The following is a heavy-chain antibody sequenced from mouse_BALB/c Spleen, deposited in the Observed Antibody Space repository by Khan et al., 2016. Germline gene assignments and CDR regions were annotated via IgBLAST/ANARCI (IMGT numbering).Heavy chain of an antibody. Sequence: QVQLQQSGAELVRPGTSVKISCKASGYTFTNYWLGWVKQRPGQGLEWIGDIYPGGGYTNYNEKFKGKATLTANTSSSTAYMQRSSLTSEDVSLYLSSLFYSRRSYWYFDVWGAETPVTVSS. D-gene: IGHD1-2*01. CDR2: IYPGGGYT. CDR1: GYTFTNYW. V-gene: IGHV1-63*02. CDR3: SLFYSRRSYWYFDV. J-gene: IGHJ1*01.